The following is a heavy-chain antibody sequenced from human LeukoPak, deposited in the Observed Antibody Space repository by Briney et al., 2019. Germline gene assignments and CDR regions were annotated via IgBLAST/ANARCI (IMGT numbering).Heavy chain of an antibody. Sequence: PGGSLRLSCAASGFTFSDYYMSWIRQAPGKGLEWISYISSSESTTYYADSVKGRFTISRDNAKSSLDLQMNSLRAEDSAVYYCARSSQEGQLIAVYDILTGYFLHWGQGTLVTVSS. V-gene: IGHV3-11*01. CDR3: ARSSQEGQLIAVYDILTGYFLH. D-gene: IGHD3-9*01. J-gene: IGHJ4*02. CDR1: GFTFSDYY. CDR2: ISSSESTT.